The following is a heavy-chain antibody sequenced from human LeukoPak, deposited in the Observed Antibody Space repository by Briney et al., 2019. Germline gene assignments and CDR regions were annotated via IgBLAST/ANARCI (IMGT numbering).Heavy chain of an antibody. V-gene: IGHV3-30*02. Sequence: GGSLRLSCAASGFTFSSYGMHWVRQAPGKGLEWVAFIRYDGSNKYYADSVKGRFTISRDNSKNTLYLQMNSLRAEDTAVYYCARLKLLWSNYFDYWGQGTLVTVSS. CDR1: GFTFSSYG. D-gene: IGHD2-2*01. CDR3: ARLKLLWSNYFDY. CDR2: IRYDGSNK. J-gene: IGHJ4*02.